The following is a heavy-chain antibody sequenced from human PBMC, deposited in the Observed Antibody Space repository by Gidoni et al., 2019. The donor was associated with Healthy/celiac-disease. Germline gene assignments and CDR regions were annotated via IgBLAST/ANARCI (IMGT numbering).Heavy chain of an antibody. J-gene: IGHJ4*02. CDR2: ITYGGSNK. CDR1: GFTFSSYA. Sequence: QVQLVESGGGVVQPGRSLRLSCAASGFTFSSYAMHWVRQAPGKGLGWVAVITYGGSNKYYAESVKGRFTISRDNSKNTLYLQMNSLGAEDTAVYYCARGLHSVAAAGTDYWGQGTLVTVSS. V-gene: IGHV3-30-3*01. D-gene: IGHD6-13*01. CDR3: ARGLHSVAAAGTDY.